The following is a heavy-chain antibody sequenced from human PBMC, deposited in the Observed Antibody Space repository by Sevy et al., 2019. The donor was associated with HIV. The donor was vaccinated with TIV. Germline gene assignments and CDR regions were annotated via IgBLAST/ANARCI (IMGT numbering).Heavy chain of an antibody. Sequence: ASVKVSCKASGGTFSSYAISWVRQAPGQWLEWMGGIIPIFGTANYAQKFQGRVTITADESTSTAYMELSSLRSEDTAVYYCAAGSGLGDFDYWGQGTLVTVSS. J-gene: IGHJ4*02. CDR1: GGTFSSYA. CDR2: IIPIFGTA. V-gene: IGHV1-69*13. CDR3: AAGSGLGDFDY. D-gene: IGHD3-10*01.